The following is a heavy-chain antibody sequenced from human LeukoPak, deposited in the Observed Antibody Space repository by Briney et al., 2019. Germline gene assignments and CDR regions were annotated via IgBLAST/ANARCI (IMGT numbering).Heavy chain of an antibody. J-gene: IGHJ4*02. V-gene: IGHV3-30*18. CDR3: AKGIGGSFAAGNY. CDR1: GFPFSSNG. D-gene: IGHD1-26*01. Sequence: PGGSLRLSCAASGFPFSSNGIHWVRQAPGKGLEWVAVISYNGGNEYYADSVKGRFTISGDNSKNTLHLQMNSLRAEDTAMYYCAKGIGGSFAAGNYWGQGTLVTVSS. CDR2: ISYNGGNE.